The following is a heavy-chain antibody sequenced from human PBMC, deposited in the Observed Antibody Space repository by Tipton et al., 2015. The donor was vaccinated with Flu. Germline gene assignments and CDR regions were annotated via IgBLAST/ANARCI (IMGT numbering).Heavy chain of an antibody. V-gene: IGHV4-4*07. Sequence: LRLSCTVSGGSLSSFYWTWIRQPAGKGLEWIGRIYSSGSTKYNPSLKSRVTMSVDTSRNQFSLSLTSVTAADAAIYYCARSGSYHHYYFDLWGRGTLVSVSS. CDR3: ARSGSYHHYYFDL. CDR1: GGSLSSFY. J-gene: IGHJ2*01. D-gene: IGHD1-26*01. CDR2: IYSSGST.